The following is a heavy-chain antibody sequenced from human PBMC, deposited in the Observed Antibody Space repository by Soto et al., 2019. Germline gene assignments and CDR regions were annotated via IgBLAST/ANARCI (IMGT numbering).Heavy chain of an antibody. CDR2: INHSGTT. Sequence: SETLSLTCGVYRGSFSGFYWSWVRQTPGGGLEWVGEINHSGTTNYNPSFQNRVTISVDKSTNNFSLKMTSVTAADAAVYYCARGRGYVYGSNFYGLDVWGQGTTVTVSS. V-gene: IGHV4-34*01. J-gene: IGHJ6*02. CDR1: RGSFSGFY. D-gene: IGHD6-25*01. CDR3: ARGRGYVYGSNFYGLDV.